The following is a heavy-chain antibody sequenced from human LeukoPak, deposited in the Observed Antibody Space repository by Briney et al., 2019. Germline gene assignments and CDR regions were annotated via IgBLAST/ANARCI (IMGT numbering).Heavy chain of an antibody. J-gene: IGHJ4*02. CDR3: ARSNLNDY. V-gene: IGHV3-21*01. CDR1: GFTFSSYA. CDR2: ITSSSSNI. D-gene: IGHD2/OR15-2a*01. Sequence: GGSLRLSCAASGFTFSSYAMSWVRQAPGKGLVWVPAITSSSSNIYYADSVKGRFTISRDNAKNSLYLQMNSLRAEDTAVYYCARSNLNDYWGQGTLVTVSS.